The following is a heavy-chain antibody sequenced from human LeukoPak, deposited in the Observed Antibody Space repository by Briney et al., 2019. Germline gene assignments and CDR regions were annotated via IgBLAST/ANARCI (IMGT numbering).Heavy chain of an antibody. V-gene: IGHV3-15*01. CDR3: TTMSIAPSY. D-gene: IGHD6-6*01. CDR2: IRSKTDGGTT. CDR1: GFPFSSYS. J-gene: IGHJ4*02. Sequence: GGSLRLSCAASGFPFSSYSMNWVRQAPGKGLEWVGRIRSKTDGGTTDYAAPVKGRFTISRDDSENTLYLQMNSLKTEDTAVYYCTTMSIAPSYWGQGTLVTVSS.